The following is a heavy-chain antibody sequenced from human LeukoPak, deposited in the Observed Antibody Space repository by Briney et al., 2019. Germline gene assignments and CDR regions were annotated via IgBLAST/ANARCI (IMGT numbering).Heavy chain of an antibody. J-gene: IGHJ4*02. D-gene: IGHD3/OR15-3a*01. Sequence: PSETLSLTCTVSGVSISSSNSYWGWIRQPPGKGLEWIGSIYYSGNTYYNASLKSQVSISIDTSKNQYSLRLTAVTAADTAVYYCARQTGSGLFILPGGQGTLVTVSS. CDR2: IYYSGNT. CDR3: ARQTGSGLFILP. V-gene: IGHV4-39*01. CDR1: GVSISSSNSY.